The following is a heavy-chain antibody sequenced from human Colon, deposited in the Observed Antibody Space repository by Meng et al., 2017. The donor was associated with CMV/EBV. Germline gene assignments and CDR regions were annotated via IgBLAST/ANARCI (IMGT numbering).Heavy chain of an antibody. CDR2: RFVRGSP. V-gene: IGHV4-61*01. Sequence: GSLRLSCTVSGDSVSSGNYYWSWIRQSPGKRLEFLGYRFVRGSPNYNPSLRGRVSISVDSSKNQVSLELTSVTAADTAVYYFAKGDMVRGLIDYWGQGTLVTVSS. D-gene: IGHD3-10*01. CDR1: GDSVSSGNYY. J-gene: IGHJ4*02. CDR3: AKGDMVRGLIDY.